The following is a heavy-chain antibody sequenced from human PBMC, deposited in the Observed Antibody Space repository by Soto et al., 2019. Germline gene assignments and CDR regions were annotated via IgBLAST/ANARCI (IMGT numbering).Heavy chain of an antibody. D-gene: IGHD4-17*01. V-gene: IGHV1-69*13. CDR3: AKDYGDYVRYFDY. CDR1: GGTFSSYA. J-gene: IGHJ4*02. CDR2: IIPIFGTA. Sequence: GASVKVSCKASGGTFSSYAISWVRQAPGQGLEWMGGIIPIFGTANYAQKFQGRVTITADESTSTAYMELSSLRSEDTAVYYCAKDYGDYVRYFDYWGQGTLVTVSS.